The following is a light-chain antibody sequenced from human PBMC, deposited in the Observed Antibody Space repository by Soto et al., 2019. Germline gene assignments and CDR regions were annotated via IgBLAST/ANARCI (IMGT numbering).Light chain of an antibody. CDR2: GSS. CDR1: QSVSSK. Sequence: EIVMTQSPATLSVSPGERATLSCRASQSVSSKVAWYQQRPGQAPRRLIYGSSTRAAGIPARFSGSGSGTEFTLTITSLQSEDFAVYYCQQYNKWPPRTFGQGTKVEIK. J-gene: IGKJ1*01. CDR3: QQYNKWPPRT. V-gene: IGKV3-15*01.